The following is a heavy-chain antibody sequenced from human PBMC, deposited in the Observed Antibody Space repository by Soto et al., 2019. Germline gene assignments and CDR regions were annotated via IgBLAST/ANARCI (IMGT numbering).Heavy chain of an antibody. CDR1: GGSIRSRTYY. V-gene: IGHV4-39*01. CDR2: MYHSGST. CDR3: ARHLWRVTNPNWFDT. J-gene: IGHJ5*02. D-gene: IGHD4-17*01. Sequence: HLQLQESGPGLVKPSETLSLTCTVSGGSIRSRTYYWGWIRQPPGKGLEWIGSMYHSGSTYYNSSLKSRVTISVDTSKNQFFLKLSSVTAADTAVYYCARHLWRVTNPNWFDTCCQGTRVTVSS.